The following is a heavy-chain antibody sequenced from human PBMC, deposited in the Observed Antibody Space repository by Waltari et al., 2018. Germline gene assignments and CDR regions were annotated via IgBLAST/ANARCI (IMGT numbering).Heavy chain of an antibody. Sequence: QVQLQESGPGLVKPSETLSLTCAVSVYSISSGYYWGWIRQPPGKGLEGIGSIYHSGRTYYNPSLKSRVTISVDTSKNQFSLKLSSVTAADTAVYYCARDAFDYWGQGTLVTVSS. V-gene: IGHV4-38-2*02. J-gene: IGHJ4*02. CDR2: IYHSGRT. CDR1: VYSISSGYY. CDR3: ARDAFDY.